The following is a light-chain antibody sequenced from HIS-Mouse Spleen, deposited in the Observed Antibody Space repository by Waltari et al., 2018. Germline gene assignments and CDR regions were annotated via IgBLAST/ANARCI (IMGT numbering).Light chain of an antibody. CDR2: FGS. CDR1: QSLLHSNGYNY. J-gene: IGKJ1*01. V-gene: IGKV2-28*01. CDR3: MQALQTPRT. Sequence: DIVMTQSPLSLPVTPGEPASISCRSSQSLLHSNGYNYLDLYLQKPGQSPQLLIYFGSNRASGVPDRFSGSGSGTDFTLKISRVEAEDVGVYYCMQALQTPRTFGQGTKVEIK.